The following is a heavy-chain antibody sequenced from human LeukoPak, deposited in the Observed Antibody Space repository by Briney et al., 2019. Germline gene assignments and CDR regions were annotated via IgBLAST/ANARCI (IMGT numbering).Heavy chain of an antibody. V-gene: IGHV4-4*02. CDR2: IYHSGST. CDR3: ARAEDCSGGSCYASNWFDP. Sequence: SETLSLTCAVSGGSISSSNWWSWVRQPPGKGLEWIGEIYHSGSTNYNPSLKSRVTISVDKSKNQFSLKLSSVTAADTAVYYCARAEDCSGGSCYASNWFDPWGQGTLVTVSS. D-gene: IGHD2-15*01. CDR1: GGSISSSNW. J-gene: IGHJ5*02.